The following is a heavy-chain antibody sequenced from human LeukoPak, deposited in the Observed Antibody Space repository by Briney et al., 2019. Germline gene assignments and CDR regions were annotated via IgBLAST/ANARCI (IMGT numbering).Heavy chain of an antibody. CDR2: IKQDGSEK. J-gene: IGHJ4*02. D-gene: IGHD1-14*01. CDR3: ARPENLIYFDY. V-gene: IGHV3-7*01. CDR1: GFTFISYW. Sequence: PGGSLRLSCAASGFTFISYWMSWVRQAPGKGLEWVADIKQDGSEKYYVDSVKGRFTISRDNAKNSLYLQMNSLRAEDTAVYYCARPENLIYFDYWGQGTLVTVSS.